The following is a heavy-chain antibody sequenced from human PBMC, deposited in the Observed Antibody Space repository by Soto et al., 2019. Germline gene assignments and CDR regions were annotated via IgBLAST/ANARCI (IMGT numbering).Heavy chain of an antibody. CDR3: TREGLWFGDQDV. V-gene: IGHV3-49*04. J-gene: IGHJ6*04. D-gene: IGHD3-10*01. Sequence: GGSLRLSCTASGFTFGDYAMSWVRQAPGKGLEWVGFIRSKAYGGTTEYAASVKGRFTISRDDSKSIAYLQMNSLKTEDTAVYYCTREGLWFGDQDVWGKGTTVTVSS. CDR1: GFTFGDYA. CDR2: IRSKAYGGTT.